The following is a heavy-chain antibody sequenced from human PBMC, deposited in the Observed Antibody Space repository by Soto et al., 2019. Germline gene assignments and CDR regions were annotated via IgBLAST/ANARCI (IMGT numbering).Heavy chain of an antibody. CDR1: GFTFSSCA. CDR2: ISYDGSNK. CDR3: ARDPVLKVAPDY. Sequence: GGSLRLSCAASGFTFSSCAMHWVRQAPGKGLEWVALISYDGSNKYYADSVKGRFTISRDNSKNTLYLQMNSLRAEDTAVYYCARDPVLKVAPDYWGQGTLVTVSS. V-gene: IGHV3-30-3*01. J-gene: IGHJ4*02. D-gene: IGHD3-10*01.